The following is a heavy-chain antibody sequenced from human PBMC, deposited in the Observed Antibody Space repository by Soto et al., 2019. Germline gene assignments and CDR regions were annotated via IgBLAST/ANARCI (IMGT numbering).Heavy chain of an antibody. V-gene: IGHV3-23*01. CDR2: ISARGGSS. J-gene: IGHJ5*02. CDR3: AKGSIEYSASVDT. CDR1: RFSFSSYA. D-gene: IGHD5-12*01. Sequence: DVQLLESGGGLVQPGGSLRLSCAASRFSFSSYAMVWVRQAPGKGLEWVAVISARGGSSYFADSVKGRFTLSRDNSKNVLSPEMNSLRAEDTAIYFCAKGSIEYSASVDTWGQGTLVVVSS.